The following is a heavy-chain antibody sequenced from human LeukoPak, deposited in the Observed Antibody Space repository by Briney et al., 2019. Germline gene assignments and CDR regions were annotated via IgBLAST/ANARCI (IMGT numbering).Heavy chain of an antibody. CDR3: AREDTYSGSYYYAFDI. CDR1: GGSFSGYY. J-gene: IGHJ3*02. D-gene: IGHD1-26*01. V-gene: IGHV4-4*07. CDR2: IYTSGST. Sequence: SETLSLTCAVYGGSFSGYYWSWIRQPAGKGLEWIGRIYTSGSTNYNPSLKSRVTISVDTSKNQFSLKLSSVTAADTAVYYCAREDTYSGSYYYAFDIWGQGTMVTVSS.